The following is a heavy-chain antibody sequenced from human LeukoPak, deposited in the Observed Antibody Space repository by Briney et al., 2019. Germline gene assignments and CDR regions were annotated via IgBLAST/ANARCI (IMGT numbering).Heavy chain of an antibody. CDR3: ATHYYDSSGYYYDHAFDI. Sequence: GGSLRLSCAASGVTVSNNYMNWVRQAPGKGLEWVSVIYSGGITYYADSLTGRFTISRDNSKNTLYLQMNNLRAEDTAVYYCATHYYDSSGYYYDHAFDIWGQGTMVTVSS. J-gene: IGHJ3*02. CDR1: GVTVSNNY. CDR2: IYSGGIT. V-gene: IGHV3-53*01. D-gene: IGHD3-22*01.